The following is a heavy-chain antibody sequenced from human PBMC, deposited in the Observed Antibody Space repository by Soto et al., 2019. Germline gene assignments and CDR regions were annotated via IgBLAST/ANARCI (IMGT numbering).Heavy chain of an antibody. CDR1: GGSISSGGYY. D-gene: IGHD2-2*01. Sequence: SETLSLTCTVSGGSISSGGYYWSWIRQHPGKGLEWIGYIYYSGSTYYNPSLKSRVTISVDTSKNQFSLKLSSVTAADTAVYYCASIDCSSTSCIVDYWGQGTLVTVSS. CDR2: IYYSGST. V-gene: IGHV4-31*03. CDR3: ASIDCSSTSCIVDY. J-gene: IGHJ4*02.